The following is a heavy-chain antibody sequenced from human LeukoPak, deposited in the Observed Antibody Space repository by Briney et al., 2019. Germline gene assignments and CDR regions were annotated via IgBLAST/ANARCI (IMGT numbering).Heavy chain of an antibody. Sequence: ETLSLTCTVSGGSISSSSYYWGWIRQPPGKGLEWVANINQDGSEKYYVDSVKGRFTISRDNAKNSLYLQMNSLRAEDTAVYYCARAWSRVDAFDIWGQGTMVTVSS. J-gene: IGHJ3*02. CDR3: ARAWSRVDAFDI. V-gene: IGHV3-7*01. D-gene: IGHD2-8*02. CDR2: INQDGSEK. CDR1: GGSISSSSYY.